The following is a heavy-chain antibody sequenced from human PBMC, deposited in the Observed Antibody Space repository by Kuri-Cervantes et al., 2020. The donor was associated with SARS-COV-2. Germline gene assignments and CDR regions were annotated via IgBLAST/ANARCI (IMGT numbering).Heavy chain of an antibody. CDR2: ISAYNGNT. CDR3: VRPGRLNWNYDY. CDR1: GYTFTSYG. Sequence: ASVKVSCKASGYTFTSYGISWVRQAPGQGLEWMGWISAYNGNTNYAQKLQGRVTMTTDTSTSTAYMELSSLRSEDTAVYYCVRPGRLNWNYDYWGQGTLVTVSS. V-gene: IGHV1-18*01. D-gene: IGHD1-7*01. J-gene: IGHJ4*02.